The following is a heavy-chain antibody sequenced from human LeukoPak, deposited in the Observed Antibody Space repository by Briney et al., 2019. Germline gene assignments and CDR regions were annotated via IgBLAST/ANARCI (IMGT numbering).Heavy chain of an antibody. CDR2: INPNSGGT. D-gene: IGHD2-8*02. Sequence: ASVKVSCKASGYTFTGYYMHWVRQAPGQGLEWMGWINPNSGGTNYAQKFQGRVTMTRDTSISTACMELSRLRSDDTAVYYCARPPLGRRTGWFDPWGQGTLVTVSS. V-gene: IGHV1-2*02. CDR3: ARPPLGRRTGWFDP. J-gene: IGHJ5*02. CDR1: GYTFTGYY.